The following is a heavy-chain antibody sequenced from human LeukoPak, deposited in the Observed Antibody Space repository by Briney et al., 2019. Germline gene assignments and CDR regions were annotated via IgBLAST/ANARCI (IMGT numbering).Heavy chain of an antibody. CDR1: GFTFRNYA. Sequence: GGSLRLSCAASGFTFRNYAMTWVRQAPGKGLEWVSVISESGGNTKYADAVKGRFTISRDNSKNTLYLQMNSLRVEDTALYYCAKGVTPYNFYGMDVWGQGTTVTVSS. J-gene: IGHJ6*02. CDR3: AKGVTPYNFYGMDV. V-gene: IGHV3-23*01. D-gene: IGHD2-15*01. CDR2: ISESGGNT.